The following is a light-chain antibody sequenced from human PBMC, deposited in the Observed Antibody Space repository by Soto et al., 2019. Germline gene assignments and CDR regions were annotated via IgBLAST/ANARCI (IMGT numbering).Light chain of an antibody. CDR1: ETVATN. CDR2: DTS. CDR3: QQRSDWPPT. Sequence: VMTQSPATLSVSPGERATLSCWASETVATNLAWYQQKPGQAPRLLIYDTSIRATGIPARFSGSGSGTDFTLTIGSLEAEDFAVYYCQQRSDWPPTFGQGTKV. J-gene: IGKJ1*01. V-gene: IGKV3-11*01.